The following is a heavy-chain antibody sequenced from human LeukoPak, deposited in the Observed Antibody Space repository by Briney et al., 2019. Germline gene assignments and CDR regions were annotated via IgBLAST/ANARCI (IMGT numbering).Heavy chain of an antibody. CDR1: GGSITSSNYY. Sequence: SETLSLTCTVSGGSITSSNYYWGWIRQPPGKGLEWIGSFYYSGSTNYNPSLKSRVTISVDTSKNQFSLKLSSVTAADTAVYYCVYYYGSGSVEYWGQGTLATVSS. CDR2: FYYSGST. J-gene: IGHJ4*02. CDR3: VYYYGSGSVEY. V-gene: IGHV4-39*01. D-gene: IGHD3-10*01.